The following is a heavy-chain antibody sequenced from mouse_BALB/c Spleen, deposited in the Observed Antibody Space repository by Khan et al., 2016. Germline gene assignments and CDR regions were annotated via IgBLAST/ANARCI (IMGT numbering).Heavy chain of an antibody. J-gene: IGHJ4*01. Sequence: EVQLQESGPGLVKPSQSLSLTCSVTGYSITSCYYWNGIRQFPGNKLEWMGYISYDGTKNYNPSLKNRISITRDTSKNQLFLQLHSVTSEDTSTNYGVTIRRVYAMDYWGQGTSVTVSS. CDR1: GYSITSCYY. CDR2: ISYDGTK. V-gene: IGHV3-6*02. D-gene: IGHD2-12*01. CDR3: VTIRRVYAMDY.